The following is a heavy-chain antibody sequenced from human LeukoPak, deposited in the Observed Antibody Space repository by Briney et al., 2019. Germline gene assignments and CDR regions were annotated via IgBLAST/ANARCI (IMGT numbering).Heavy chain of an antibody. CDR2: ISYDGSNK. CDR3: AKDHTYYYDSSGYYSIDY. V-gene: IGHV3-30*18. CDR1: GFTFSSYG. J-gene: IGHJ4*02. D-gene: IGHD3-22*01. Sequence: PGGFLRLSCAASGFTFSSYGMHWVRQAPGKGLEWVAVISYDGSNKYYADSVKGRFTISRDNSKNTLYLQMNSLRAEDTAVYYCAKDHTYYYDSSGYYSIDYWGQGTLVTVSS.